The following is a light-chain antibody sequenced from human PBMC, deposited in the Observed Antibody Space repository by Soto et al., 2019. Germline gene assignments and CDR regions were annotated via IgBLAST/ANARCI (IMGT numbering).Light chain of an antibody. J-gene: IGKJ5*01. CDR2: GAS. CDR1: KSVSSN. CDR3: EQYSTWAMT. Sequence: EIVMTQSAATRAVSGRRIATLARRASKSVSSNLAWYQQKPGQAPRLLIYGASTRATGIPARFSVRGSGTEFTLTLSRLYSEDFAVYYCEQYSTWAMTFAQGTRLEIK. V-gene: IGKV3-15*01.